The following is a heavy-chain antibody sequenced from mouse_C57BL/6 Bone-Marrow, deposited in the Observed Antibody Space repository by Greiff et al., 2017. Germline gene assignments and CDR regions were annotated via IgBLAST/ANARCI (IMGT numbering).Heavy chain of an antibody. Sequence: QVQLQQPGAELVMPGASVKLSCKASGYTFTSYWMHWVKQRPGQGLEWIGEIDPSDSYTNYNQKFKGKATLTVDKSSSTAYMQLSSLTSEDSAVYYWAREGTTVVAAYYFDYWGQGTTLTVSA. CDR1: GYTFTSYW. J-gene: IGHJ2*01. D-gene: IGHD1-1*01. CDR2: IDPSDSYT. V-gene: IGHV1-69*01. CDR3: AREGTTVVAAYYFDY.